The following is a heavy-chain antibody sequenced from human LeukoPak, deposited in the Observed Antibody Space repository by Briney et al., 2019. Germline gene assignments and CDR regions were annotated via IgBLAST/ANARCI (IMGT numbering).Heavy chain of an antibody. CDR2: IYYSGST. CDR1: GGSISSSGYY. Sequence: TSETLSLTCTVSGGSISSSGYYWGWIRQPPGKGLEWIASIYYSGSTYYNPSLKSRVTISVERSNNQLSLKLSSLTAADTAVYYCARHEYSGSYYGLSWFDPWGQGTLVTVSS. CDR3: ARHEYSGSYYGLSWFDP. V-gene: IGHV4-39*01. J-gene: IGHJ5*02. D-gene: IGHD1-26*01.